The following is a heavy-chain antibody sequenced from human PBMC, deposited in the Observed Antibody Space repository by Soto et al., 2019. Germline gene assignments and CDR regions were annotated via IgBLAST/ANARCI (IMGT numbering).Heavy chain of an antibody. CDR1: GFTFSSYG. J-gene: IGHJ3*02. CDR2: ISYDGSNK. CDR3: AKSWGWSYCSSASCYGAFDI. V-gene: IGHV3-30*18. D-gene: IGHD2-2*01. Sequence: QVQLVESGGGVVQPGRSPRLSCAASGFTFSSYGMHWVRQAPGKGLEWVAVISYDGSNKYFADSVKGRFTISRDNSKNTVYLQMNILRAEDTAVYYCAKSWGWSYCSSASCYGAFDIWGQGTMVTVSS.